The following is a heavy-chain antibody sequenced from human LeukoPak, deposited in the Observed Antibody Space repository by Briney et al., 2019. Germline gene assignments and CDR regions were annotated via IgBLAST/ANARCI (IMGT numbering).Heavy chain of an antibody. CDR1: GGTFSSYA. V-gene: IGHV1-69*04. CDR2: TIPILGIA. J-gene: IGHJ4*02. Sequence: GASVKVSCKASGGTFSSYAISWVQQAPGQGLEWMGRTIPILGIANYAQKFQGRVTITADKSTSTAYMELSSLRSEDTAVYYCARDRIGSGYDSAYNTAMVYFDYWGQGTLVTVSS. D-gene: IGHD5-12*01. CDR3: ARDRIGSGYDSAYNTAMVYFDY.